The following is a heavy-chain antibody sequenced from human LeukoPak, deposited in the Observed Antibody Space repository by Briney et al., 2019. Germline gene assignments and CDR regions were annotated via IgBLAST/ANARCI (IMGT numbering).Heavy chain of an antibody. Sequence: SETLSLTCTVSGGSISSSSYYWGWIRQPPGKGLEWIGRIYYSGSTYYNPSLKSRVTISVDTSKNQFSLKLSSVTAADTAVYYCARHKGYYDSSGYCDYWGQGTLVTVSS. CDR1: GGSISSSSYY. V-gene: IGHV4-39*01. D-gene: IGHD3-22*01. CDR2: IYYSGST. J-gene: IGHJ4*02. CDR3: ARHKGYYDSSGYCDY.